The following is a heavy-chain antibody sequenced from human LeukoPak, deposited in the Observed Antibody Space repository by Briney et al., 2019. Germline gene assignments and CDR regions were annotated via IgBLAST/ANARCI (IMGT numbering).Heavy chain of an antibody. CDR3: ARVEVRGVLIADFDY. CDR2: INPNSGGT. Sequence: GASVKVSCKASGYTFTGYYMHWVRQAPGQGLEWMGWINPNSGGTNYAQKFQGRVTMTRDTPISTAYMVLSRVTSDDAAVYYCARVEVRGVLIADFDYWGQGTLVTVSS. J-gene: IGHJ4*02. CDR1: GYTFTGYY. V-gene: IGHV1-2*02. D-gene: IGHD3-10*01.